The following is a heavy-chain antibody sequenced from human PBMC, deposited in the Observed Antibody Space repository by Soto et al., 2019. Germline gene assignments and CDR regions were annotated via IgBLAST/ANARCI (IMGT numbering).Heavy chain of an antibody. J-gene: IGHJ6*02. Sequence: GGSLRLSCEVSGFNFEDYGIHRVRQRPGKGLEWVSGINWNSRSVAYADSVKGRFTISRDNAKNSLYLQMNSLGVEDTAFYYCAKDSFYRGDYFYALDVWGQGTTVTVSS. CDR1: GFNFEDYG. V-gene: IGHV3-9*01. D-gene: IGHD4-17*01. CDR3: AKDSFYRGDYFYALDV. CDR2: INWNSRSV.